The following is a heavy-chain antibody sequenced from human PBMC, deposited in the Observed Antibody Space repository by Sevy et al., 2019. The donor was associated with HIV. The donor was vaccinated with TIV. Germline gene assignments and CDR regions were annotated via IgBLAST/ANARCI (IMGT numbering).Heavy chain of an antibody. CDR2: IRYDGGNK. J-gene: IGHJ4*02. Sequence: GGSLRLSCAASGFTFSSYGMQWVRQAPGKGLEWVSFIRYDGGNKDYADSVKGRFTISRDNSKNMLYLQMNSLRAEDTAVYYCAKGSSYFGNWGQGTLVTVSS. D-gene: IGHD6-6*01. V-gene: IGHV3-30*02. CDR3: AKGSSYFGN. CDR1: GFTFSSYG.